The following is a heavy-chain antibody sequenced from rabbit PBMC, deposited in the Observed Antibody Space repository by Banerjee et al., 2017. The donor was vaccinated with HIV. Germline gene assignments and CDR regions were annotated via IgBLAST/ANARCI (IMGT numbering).Heavy chain of an antibody. CDR3: ARDFIDGYYGGYGYDL. CDR1: GFSFSNKYV. D-gene: IGHD6-1*01. J-gene: IGHJ4*01. V-gene: IGHV1S40*01. CDR2: INTISGDT. Sequence: QSLEESGGDLVKPEGSLTLTCTASGFSFSNKYVMCWVRQAPGKGLEWIACINTISGDTVYATWAKGRFTISKASWTTVTLQMTSLTAADTATYFCARDFIDGYYGGYGYDLWGPGTLVTVS.